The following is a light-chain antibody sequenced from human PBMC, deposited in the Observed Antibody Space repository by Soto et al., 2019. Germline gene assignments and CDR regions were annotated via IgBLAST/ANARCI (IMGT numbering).Light chain of an antibody. CDR1: QSISTY. CDR2: AAS. CDR3: QQNYNLPPWT. V-gene: IGKV1-39*01. J-gene: IGKJ1*01. Sequence: DIQMTQSPPSLSASVGDTITITCRASQSISTYLDWYQVTPGKAPKVLIYAASTLQDGVPSRFSGSGSATAFTLTINSLQPEDVATYYCQQNYNLPPWTFGQGTKVEIK.